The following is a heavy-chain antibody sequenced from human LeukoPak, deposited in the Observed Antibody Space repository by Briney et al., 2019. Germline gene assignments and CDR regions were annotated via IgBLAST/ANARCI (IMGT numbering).Heavy chain of an antibody. CDR3: AKDPRRYCSGSTSCSPDWFAP. CDR2: ISGSGDST. CDR1: GFTFNGYV. Sequence: GGSLRLSCAASGFTFNGYVMTWVRQAPGKGLEWVSAISGSGDSTYYADSVKGRFTISRDNSKNMLYLQMNSLRAEDTAVYYCAKDPRRYCSGSTSCSPDWFAPWGQGTLVTVSS. D-gene: IGHD2-15*01. V-gene: IGHV3-23*01. J-gene: IGHJ5*02.